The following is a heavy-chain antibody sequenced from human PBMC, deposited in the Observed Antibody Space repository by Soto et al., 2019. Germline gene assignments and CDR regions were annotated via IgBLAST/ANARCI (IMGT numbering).Heavy chain of an antibody. CDR2: ISYDGSNK. Sequence: GGSLILSCAASGFTFSSYAMHWVRQAPGKGLEWVAVISYDGSNKYYADSVKGRFTISRDNSKNTLYLQMNSLRAEDTAVYYCATRGSRDGYNLLYWGQGTLVTVSS. V-gene: IGHV3-30-3*01. CDR1: GFTFSSYA. CDR3: ATRGSRDGYNLLY. D-gene: IGHD5-12*01. J-gene: IGHJ4*02.